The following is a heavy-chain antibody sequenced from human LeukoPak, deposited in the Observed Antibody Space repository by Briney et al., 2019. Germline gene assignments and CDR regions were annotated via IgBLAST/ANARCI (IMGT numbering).Heavy chain of an antibody. CDR1: GFTVSSNY. D-gene: IGHD1-1*01. CDR2: IKQDGSEK. CDR3: ARCTTGKTFGSLREIKKSREIDY. Sequence: GGSLRLSCAASGFTVSSNYMSWVRQAPGKGLEWVANIKQDGSEKYYADSVRGRFTISRDNAKNSLFLQMDSLRGEDTAVYYCARCTTGKTFGSLREIKKSREIDYWGQGTLVTVPS. V-gene: IGHV3-7*01. J-gene: IGHJ4*02.